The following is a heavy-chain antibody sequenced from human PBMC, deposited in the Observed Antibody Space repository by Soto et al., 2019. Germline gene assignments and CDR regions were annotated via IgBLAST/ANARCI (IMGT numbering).Heavy chain of an antibody. J-gene: IGHJ6*02. CDR1: GFTLSRYD. Sequence: EVQLVESGGGLVQPGGSLRLSCVASGFTLSRYDMHWVRQGAGKGLEWVSAIGTAGDTYYPGSVKGRFTISRENAKNSLFLQMTSLRAGDTAVYYCARVGVADSGVTRYYYPLDVWGQGPTVTVSS. V-gene: IGHV3-13*04. CDR3: ARVGVADSGVTRYYYPLDV. D-gene: IGHD4-17*01. CDR2: IGTAGDT.